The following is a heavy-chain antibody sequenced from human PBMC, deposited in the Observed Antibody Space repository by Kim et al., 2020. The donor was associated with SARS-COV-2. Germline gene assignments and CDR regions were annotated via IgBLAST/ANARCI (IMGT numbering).Heavy chain of an antibody. Sequence: ADSVKGRFTISRDNAKNSLYLQMNSLRAEDTAVYYCARVREILTGYSDDYWGQGTLVTVSS. D-gene: IGHD3-9*01. V-gene: IGHV3-11*06. J-gene: IGHJ4*02. CDR3: ARVREILTGYSDDY.